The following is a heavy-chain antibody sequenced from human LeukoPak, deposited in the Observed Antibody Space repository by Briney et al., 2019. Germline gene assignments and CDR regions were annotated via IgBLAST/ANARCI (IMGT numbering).Heavy chain of an antibody. J-gene: IGHJ3*02. CDR2: ISSSGSTI. CDR1: GFTVSSNY. D-gene: IGHD3-3*01. V-gene: IGHV3-11*04. CDR3: ARGGAEVLRFLEWLETDAFDI. Sequence: PGGSLRLSCAASGFTVSSNYMSWVRQAPGKGLEWVSYISSSGSTIYYADSVKGRFTISRDNAKNSLYLQVNSLRAEDTAVYYCARGGAEVLRFLEWLETDAFDIWGQGTMVTVSS.